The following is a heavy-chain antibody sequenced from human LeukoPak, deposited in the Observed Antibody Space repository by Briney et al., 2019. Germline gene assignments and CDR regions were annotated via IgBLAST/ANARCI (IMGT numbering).Heavy chain of an antibody. CDR3: ARDGQGGSHYFDS. D-gene: IGHD1-26*01. CDR2: IWYDATNI. CDR1: GFSFSDHG. V-gene: IGHV3-33*01. Sequence: GGSLRLSCAASGFSFSDHGMNWVRQAPGKGLEWVATIWYDATNIYYADFVQGRFTISRDNSKNTLDLQMNSLRVEDTAVYFCARDGQGGSHYFDSWGQGTLVTVSS. J-gene: IGHJ4*02.